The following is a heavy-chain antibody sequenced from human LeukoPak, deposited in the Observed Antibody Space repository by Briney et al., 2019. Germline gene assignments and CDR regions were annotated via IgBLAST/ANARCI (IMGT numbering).Heavy chain of an antibody. CDR2: IYYSGST. CDR3: ARVGHDFWSGSDAFDI. Sequence: SETLSLTCTVSGGSISSYYWSWIRQPPGKGLEWIGYIYYSGSTNYNPSLKSRVTISVDTSKNQFSLKLSSVSAADTAVYYCARVGHDFWSGSDAFDIWGQGTMVTVSS. CDR1: GGSISSYY. D-gene: IGHD3-3*01. V-gene: IGHV4-59*01. J-gene: IGHJ3*02.